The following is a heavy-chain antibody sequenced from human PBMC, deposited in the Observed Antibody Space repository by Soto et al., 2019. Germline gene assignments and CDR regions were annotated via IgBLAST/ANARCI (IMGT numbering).Heavy chain of an antibody. CDR3: AKLGYYYDSIGFYTPSS. J-gene: IGHJ1*01. CDR1: GYFFNTYW. Sequence: PGESLKISCKASGYFFNTYWIGWVRQTGKGLEWIGMIYPGDSDTRYSPSFQGQVTISVDKSISTTQLQWSSLRATDTAMYYCAKLGYYYDSIGFYTPSSWGQGTLVTVSS. V-gene: IGHV5-51*01. D-gene: IGHD3-22*01. CDR2: IYPGDSDT.